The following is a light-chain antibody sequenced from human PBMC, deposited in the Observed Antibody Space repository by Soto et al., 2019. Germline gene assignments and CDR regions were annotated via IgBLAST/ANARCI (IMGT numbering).Light chain of an antibody. J-gene: IGKJ1*01. V-gene: IGKV3-20*01. CDR3: QQYGTSLTWT. CDR2: GAS. Sequence: EIVLTQSPGTLSLSPGERATLSCRASQSVSSNYLGWYQQKPGQAPRLLIYGASSRATGIPDRFSGSGSGTDFTLTISRLEPEDFAVYYCQQYGTSLTWTFGQGTKVGIK. CDR1: QSVSSNY.